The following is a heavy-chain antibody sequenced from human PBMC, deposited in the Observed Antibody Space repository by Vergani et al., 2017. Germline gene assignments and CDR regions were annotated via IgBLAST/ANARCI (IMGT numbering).Heavy chain of an antibody. V-gene: IGHV4-34*09. Sequence: QVQLQEPGPGQVKPSQTLSLTCVVNGGSFTSYHWTWIRQSPGEGLERVGDIDHTGQPNYNPSLKSRLTMSVDKSRNQFSLTLNSVTATDTAIYFCARVNTETNVHRYYFYYMDVWGQGTAVTVS. CDR1: GGSFTSYH. J-gene: IGHJ6*03. CDR2: IDHTGQP. D-gene: IGHD4-11*01. CDR3: ARVNTETNVHRYYFYYMDV.